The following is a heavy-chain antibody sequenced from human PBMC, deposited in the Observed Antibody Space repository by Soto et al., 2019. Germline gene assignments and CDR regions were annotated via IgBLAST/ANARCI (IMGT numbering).Heavy chain of an antibody. J-gene: IGHJ4*02. D-gene: IGHD5-12*01. CDR1: GGSIISYY. Sequence: QVRLQESGPGLVKPSETLSLTCSVSGGSIISYYWSWLRQPPGRGLECIGFIYDAGSTKYNPSLYRRVTIAVDTSKNQFPLTVTSVHAADTAVDYCARRLVATEPFDYWGQGTKVTVSS. V-gene: IGHV4-59*08. CDR2: IYDAGST. CDR3: ARRLVATEPFDY.